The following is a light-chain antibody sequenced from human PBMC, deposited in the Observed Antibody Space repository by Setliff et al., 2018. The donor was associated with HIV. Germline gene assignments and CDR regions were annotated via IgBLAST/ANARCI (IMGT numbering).Light chain of an antibody. Sequence: QSALTQPASVSGSPGQSITISCTGTSSDVGSYNLVSWYQQHPGKAPKLMIYEGSKRPSGVSNRFSGSKSGNTASLTISGLQAEDEADYYCCSYAGSSTTYVFGTGTKVNVL. J-gene: IGLJ1*01. V-gene: IGLV2-23*01. CDR2: EGS. CDR1: SSDVGSYNL. CDR3: CSYAGSSTTYV.